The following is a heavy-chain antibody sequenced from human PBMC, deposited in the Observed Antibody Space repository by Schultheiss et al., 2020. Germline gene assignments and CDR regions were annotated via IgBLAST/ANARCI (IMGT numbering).Heavy chain of an antibody. J-gene: IGHJ4*02. CDR1: GYTFTSYG. Sequence: AAVKVSCKASGYTFTSYGISWVRQAPGQGLEWMGWISAYNNKKNYAQKFQGRVTVTTDTSTSTAYMELRSLTSDDTAIYYCARDGPLILGTGEFDYWGQGTLVTVSS. CDR2: ISAYNNKK. D-gene: IGHD7-27*01. V-gene: IGHV1-18*01. CDR3: ARDGPLILGTGEFDY.